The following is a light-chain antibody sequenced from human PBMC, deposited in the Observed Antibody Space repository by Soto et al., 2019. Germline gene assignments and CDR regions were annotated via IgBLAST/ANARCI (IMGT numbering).Light chain of an antibody. V-gene: IGKV1-5*03. CDR1: QSISSW. J-gene: IGKJ1*01. CDR2: KAS. CDR3: QQYNSYPWT. Sequence: DIRMTQSPSTLSASVGDRVTITCRASQSISSWLAWYQQKPGKAPKLLIYKASSLESGVPSRLSGSGSGTEVTLTISSLQPDDFATYYCQQYNSYPWTFGQGTKVEIK.